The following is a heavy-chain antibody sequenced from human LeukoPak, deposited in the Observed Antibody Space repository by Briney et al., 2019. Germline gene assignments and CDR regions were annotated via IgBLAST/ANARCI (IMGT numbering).Heavy chain of an antibody. CDR2: ISGSGGST. V-gene: IGHV3-23*01. D-gene: IGHD6-13*01. J-gene: IGHJ6*02. Sequence: GGSLRLSCAASGFTSSSYAMSWVRQAPGKGLEWVSAISGSGGSTYYADSVKGRFTISRDNSKNTLYLQMNSLRAEDTAVYYCAKDKVSGSSWIYYYGMDVWGQGTTVTVSS. CDR1: GFTSSSYA. CDR3: AKDKVSGSSWIYYYGMDV.